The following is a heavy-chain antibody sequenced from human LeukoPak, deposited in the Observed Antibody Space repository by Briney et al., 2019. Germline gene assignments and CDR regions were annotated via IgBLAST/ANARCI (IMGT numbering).Heavy chain of an antibody. CDR3: AKGSCGYFFDL. Sequence: QSGGSLRLSCAASGFIFNKYGLVWVRQAPGKGLEWVSAISNDGGGTIYADFVKGRFSVSTDNSKNTLFLQMNSLRAEDTALYYCAKGSCGYFFDLWGQGTLVTVSS. CDR1: GFIFNKYG. CDR2: ISNDGGGT. V-gene: IGHV3-23*01. D-gene: IGHD3-22*01. J-gene: IGHJ4*02.